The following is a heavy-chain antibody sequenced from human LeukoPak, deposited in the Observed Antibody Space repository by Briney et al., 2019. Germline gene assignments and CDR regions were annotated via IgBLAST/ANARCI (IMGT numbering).Heavy chain of an antibody. Sequence: SETLSLTCTVSGGSISSYYWSWIRQPPGKGLEWIGYIYYSGSTNYNPSLKSRVTISVDTSKNQFSLKLSSVTAADTAVYYCARTQGYCSGGSCYGGWGYYYMDVWGKGTTVTVSS. D-gene: IGHD2-15*01. V-gene: IGHV4-59*12. CDR1: GGSISSYY. CDR2: IYYSGST. CDR3: ARTQGYCSGGSCYGGWGYYYMDV. J-gene: IGHJ6*03.